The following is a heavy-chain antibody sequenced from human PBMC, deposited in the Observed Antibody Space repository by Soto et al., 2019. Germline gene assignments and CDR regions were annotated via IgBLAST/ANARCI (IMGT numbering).Heavy chain of an antibody. D-gene: IGHD6-13*01. CDR2: INAANGDT. CDR3: VRRHVSATGIDWFDP. V-gene: IGHV1-3*01. Sequence: ASVKVSSKASGYTFTSDGIHWLRQAPGQRLEWMGCINAANGDTKYSPKFQGRVTITRDTSASTAYMELSSLRSEDTAVYYCVRRHVSATGIDWFDPWGQGTLVTVSS. J-gene: IGHJ5*02. CDR1: GYTFTSDG.